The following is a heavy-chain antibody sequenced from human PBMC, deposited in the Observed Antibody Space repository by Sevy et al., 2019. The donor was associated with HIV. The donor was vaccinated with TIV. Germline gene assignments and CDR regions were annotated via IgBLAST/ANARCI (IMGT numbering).Heavy chain of an antibody. CDR2: INPNSGGT. D-gene: IGHD1-26*01. Sequence: ASVKVSCKASGYTFTGYYMHWVRQAPGQGLEWMGWINPNSGGTNYAQKLQGRVTMTRDTSISTSYMELSRLRSDDTAVYYCARDRFAFPPWSYYGLTNDFDYWGQGTLVTVSS. CDR3: ARDRFAFPPWSYYGLTNDFDY. CDR1: GYTFTGYY. J-gene: IGHJ4*02. V-gene: IGHV1-2*02.